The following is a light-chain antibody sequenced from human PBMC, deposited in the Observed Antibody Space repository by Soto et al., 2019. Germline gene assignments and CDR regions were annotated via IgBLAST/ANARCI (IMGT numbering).Light chain of an antibody. CDR1: SGHSSYT. Sequence: QSVLTQSSSASTSLGSSVKLTCTLSSGHSSYTIAGHQQKPGKAPRYLMKLEDTGSYNMESGVPGRFSGSSSGADRYLTIANLQFEDEADYYCETWDSNSVLFGGGTQLTVL. J-gene: IGLJ2*01. CDR2: LEDTGSY. V-gene: IGLV4-60*02. CDR3: ETWDSNSVL.